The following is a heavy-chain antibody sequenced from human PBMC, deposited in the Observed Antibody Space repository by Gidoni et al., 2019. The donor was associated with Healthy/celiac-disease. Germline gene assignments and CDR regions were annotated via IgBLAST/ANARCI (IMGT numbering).Heavy chain of an antibody. CDR2: ISSSSSYT. CDR1: GFTFSDYY. Sequence: QVQLVESGGGLVKPGGSRRLSCAASGFTFSDYYMSWIRQAPGKGLEWVSYISSSSSYTSYADSVKGRFTISRDNAKNSLYLQMNSLRAEDTAVYYCARDGRGYSYGYWFDPWGQGTLVTVSS. J-gene: IGHJ5*02. V-gene: IGHV3-11*06. D-gene: IGHD5-18*01. CDR3: ARDGRGYSYGYWFDP.